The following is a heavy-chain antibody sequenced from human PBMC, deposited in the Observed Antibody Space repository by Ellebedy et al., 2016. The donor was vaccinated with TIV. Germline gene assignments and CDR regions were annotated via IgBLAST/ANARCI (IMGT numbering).Heavy chain of an antibody. V-gene: IGHV1-46*01. Sequence: ASVKVSCXASGYTFTAYYIHWVRQAPGQGLEWMGIINPNTGGTTYAQKFQGRVTMTRDTSTSTVYMELSSLRSEDTAVYYCRCGGDTFDIWGQGTMVTVSS. CDR1: GYTFTAYY. CDR3: RCGGDTFDI. D-gene: IGHD2-21*02. CDR2: INPNTGGT. J-gene: IGHJ3*02.